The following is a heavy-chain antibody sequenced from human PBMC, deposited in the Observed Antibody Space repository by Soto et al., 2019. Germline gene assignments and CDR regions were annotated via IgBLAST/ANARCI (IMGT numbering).Heavy chain of an antibody. V-gene: IGHV3-23*01. D-gene: IGHD3-22*01. CDR3: AKDPSPVLAEVTMIVVAQQGY. Sequence: EVQLLESGGGLVQPGGSLRLSCAASGFTFSSYAMSWVRQAPGKVLEWVSAIRGSGGSTYYADSVKGRFTISRDNSKNTLYLQMNSLRAEDTAVYYCAKDPSPVLAEVTMIVVAQQGYWGQGTLVTVSS. CDR1: GFTFSSYA. CDR2: IRGSGGST. J-gene: IGHJ4*02.